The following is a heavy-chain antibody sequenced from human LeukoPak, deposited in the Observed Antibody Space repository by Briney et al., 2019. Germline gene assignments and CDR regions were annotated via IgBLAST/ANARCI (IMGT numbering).Heavy chain of an antibody. CDR2: IHISGNT. V-gene: IGHV4-4*07. J-gene: IGHJ4*02. Sequence: PSETLSLTCTVSGGSISSNNYYWSWIRQPAGKGLEWIGRIHISGNTNYNPSLKSRVTMSVDTSKNQFSLKVSSLTAADTAVYYCARVRYPAVGTSFVDYWGQGTLVTVSS. CDR1: GGSISSNNYY. D-gene: IGHD6-13*01. CDR3: ARVRYPAVGTSFVDY.